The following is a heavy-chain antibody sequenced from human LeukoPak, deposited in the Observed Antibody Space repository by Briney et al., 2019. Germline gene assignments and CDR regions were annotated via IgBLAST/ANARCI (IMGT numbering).Heavy chain of an antibody. Sequence: SETLSLTCTVSGGSVSGGSYYWSWIRQPPGKGLEWIGYIYYSGSTNYNPSLKSRVTISVDTSKNQFSLKLSSVTAADTAVYYCAREGLYGDYVWSLDYWGQGTLVTVSS. J-gene: IGHJ4*02. D-gene: IGHD4-17*01. CDR1: GGSVSGGSYY. CDR3: AREGLYGDYVWSLDY. CDR2: IYYSGST. V-gene: IGHV4-61*01.